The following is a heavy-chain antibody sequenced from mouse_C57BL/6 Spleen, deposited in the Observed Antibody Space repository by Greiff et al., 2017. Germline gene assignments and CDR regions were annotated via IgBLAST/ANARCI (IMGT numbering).Heavy chain of an antibody. CDR2: IYPRSGNT. V-gene: IGHV1-81*01. J-gene: IGHJ3*01. Sequence: VKLQESGAELARPGASVKLSCKASGYTFTSYGISWVKQRTGQGLEWIGEIYPRSGNTYYNEKFKGKATLTADKSSSTAYMELRSLTSEDSAVYFCARTEITTVVATPFAYWGQGTLVTVSA. CDR1: GYTFTSYG. CDR3: ARTEITTVVATPFAY. D-gene: IGHD1-1*01.